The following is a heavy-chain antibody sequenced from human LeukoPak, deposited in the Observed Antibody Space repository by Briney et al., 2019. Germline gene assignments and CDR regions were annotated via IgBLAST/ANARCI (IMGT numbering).Heavy chain of an antibody. Sequence: GGSLRLSCAASGFTFSSYAMHWVRQAPGKGLEWVAVISYDGSNKYYADSVEGRFTISRDNSKNTLYLQMNSLRAEDTAVYYCAREGGTGGYFDYWGQGTLVTVSS. J-gene: IGHJ4*02. CDR3: AREGGTGGYFDY. CDR1: GFTFSSYA. CDR2: ISYDGSNK. D-gene: IGHD2-15*01. V-gene: IGHV3-30*04.